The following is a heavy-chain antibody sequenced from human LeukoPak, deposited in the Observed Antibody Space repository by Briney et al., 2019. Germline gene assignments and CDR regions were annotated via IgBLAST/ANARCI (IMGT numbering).Heavy chain of an antibody. J-gene: IGHJ6*02. CDR2: INHSGST. V-gene: IGHV4-34*01. D-gene: IGHD5-18*01. Sequence: SETLSLTCAVYGGSFSGYYWSWIRQPPGKGLEWNGEINHSGSTNYNPSLKSRVTISVDTSKNQFSLKLSSVTAADTAVYYCARDGRERGYSYGSYYYYHYGMDVWGQGTTVTVSS. CDR1: GGSFSGYY. CDR3: ARDGRERGYSYGSYYYYHYGMDV.